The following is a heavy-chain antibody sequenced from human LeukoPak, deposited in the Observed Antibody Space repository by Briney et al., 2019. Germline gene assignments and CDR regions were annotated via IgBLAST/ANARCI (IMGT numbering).Heavy chain of an antibody. CDR1: GFTFSSYA. CDR2: ISGSGGST. Sequence: GGSLRLSCAASGFTFSSYAMSWVRQAPGKGLEWVSAISGSGGSTYYADSVKGRFTISRDNSKNTLYLQMNSLRAEDTAVYYCAKDSSQWPLMAPYCSGGSCYSGFDYWGQGTLVTVSS. V-gene: IGHV3-23*01. CDR3: AKDSSQWPLMAPYCSGGSCYSGFDY. J-gene: IGHJ4*02. D-gene: IGHD2-15*01.